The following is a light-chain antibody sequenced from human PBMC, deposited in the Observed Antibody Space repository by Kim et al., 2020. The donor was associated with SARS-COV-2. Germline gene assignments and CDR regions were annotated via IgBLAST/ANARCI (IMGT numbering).Light chain of an antibody. CDR2: DVS. J-gene: IGLJ3*02. V-gene: IGLV2-14*03. Sequence: QWITIYCTGTSSDVGGYNYVSWYQQHPGKAPKLMIYDVSNRPSGVSNRFSGSKSGNTASLTISGLQAEDEADYYCSSYTSSSTPRVFGGGTQLTVL. CDR3: SSYTSSSTPRV. CDR1: SSDVGGYNY.